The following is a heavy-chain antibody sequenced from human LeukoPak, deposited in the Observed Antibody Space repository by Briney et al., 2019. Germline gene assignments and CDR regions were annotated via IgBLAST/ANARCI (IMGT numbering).Heavy chain of an antibody. CDR2: IYYTGSS. J-gene: IGHJ4*02. D-gene: IGHD1-1*01. V-gene: IGHV4-59*01. CDR3: ARGRSTGTAIPLHY. CDR1: GCSISSYY. Sequence: SETLSLTCTVSGCSISSYYWSWIRQPPGKGLEWIGYIYYTGSSNYNPSLKSRVTISVDKAKNQFSLKLSSVTAADTAVYYCARGRSTGTAIPLHYWGQETLVTVSS.